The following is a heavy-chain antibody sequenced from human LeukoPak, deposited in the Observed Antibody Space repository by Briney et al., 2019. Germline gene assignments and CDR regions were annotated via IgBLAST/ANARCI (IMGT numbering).Heavy chain of an antibody. V-gene: IGHV1-18*01. D-gene: IGHD3-22*01. CDR1: GYTFNNYG. CDR3: ARDGFRSFGSGYLFDY. CDR2: ISTFTGDR. Sequence: GASVKVSCKTSGYTFNNYGISWVRQAPGQGLEWMGWISTFTGDRKYAQRSQGRVTMTTDTSTSTAYMELRNLRSDDTAVYYCARDGFRSFGSGYLFDYWGQGTLVAVSS. J-gene: IGHJ4*02.